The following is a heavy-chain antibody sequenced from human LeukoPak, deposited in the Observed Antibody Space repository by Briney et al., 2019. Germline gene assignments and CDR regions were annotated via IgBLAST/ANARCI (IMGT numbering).Heavy chain of an antibody. Sequence: PSETLSLTCTVSGGSISGYYWSWIRQPPGKGLEWVGYISYSGSTNYNPSLRSRVTISVDTSKNQFSLKLSSVTAADTAIYYCARDGRAGSLFAYWGQGTLVTVSS. CDR3: ARDGRAGSLFAY. J-gene: IGHJ4*02. CDR2: ISYSGST. CDR1: GGSISGYY. V-gene: IGHV4-59*01. D-gene: IGHD6-19*01.